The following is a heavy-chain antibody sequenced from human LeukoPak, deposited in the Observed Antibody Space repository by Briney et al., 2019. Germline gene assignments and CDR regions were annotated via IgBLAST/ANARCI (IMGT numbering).Heavy chain of an antibody. D-gene: IGHD5-12*01. J-gene: IGHJ3*02. CDR1: GFTFSGYW. V-gene: IGHV3-74*01. CDR3: ARGTSGYGYDAFDI. CDR2: TNSGGSST. Sequence: GGSLRLSCAASGFTFSGYWVHWVRQAPGKGLVWVSRTNSGGSSTSSADSVEGRFTISRDNTKNTLYLQMNSLRAEDTAVYYCARGTSGYGYDAFDIWGQGTMVTVST.